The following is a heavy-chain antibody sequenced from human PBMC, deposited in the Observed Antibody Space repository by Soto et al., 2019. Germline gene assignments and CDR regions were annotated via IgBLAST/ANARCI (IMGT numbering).Heavy chain of an antibody. V-gene: IGHV1-46*01. Sequence: GASVKVSCKASGYTFTSYYMHWVRQAPGQGLEWMGIINPSGGSTSYAQKFQGRVTMTRDTSTSTVYMELSSLRSEDTAVYYCARDQGAIFGVVISQDNFDYWGQGTLVTVSS. CDR3: ARDQGAIFGVVISQDNFDY. CDR2: INPSGGST. CDR1: GYTFTSYY. J-gene: IGHJ4*02. D-gene: IGHD3-3*01.